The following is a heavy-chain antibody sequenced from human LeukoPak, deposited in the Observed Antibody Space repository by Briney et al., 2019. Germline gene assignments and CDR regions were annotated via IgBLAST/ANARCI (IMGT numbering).Heavy chain of an antibody. V-gene: IGHV3-53*01. CDR2: IYSGGST. CDR3: ARAGPIDY. CDR1: GFIVSSKY. Sequence: GGSLRLSCAASGFIVSSKYMSWVRQPPGKGLEWVSVIYSGGSTYYAASVEGRFTISRDNSKNTVYLQMNNLRVDDTAVYYCARAGPIDYWGQGILVTVSS. J-gene: IGHJ4*02.